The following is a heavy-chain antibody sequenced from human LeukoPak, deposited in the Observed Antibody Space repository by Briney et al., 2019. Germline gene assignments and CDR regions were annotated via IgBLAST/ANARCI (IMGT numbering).Heavy chain of an antibody. Sequence: GGSLRLSCAASGFTFSSYGMHWVRQAPGKGLEWISGISGSGASTYYADSVKGRFTISRDDSRNTLYLQMNSLRGDDTAVYYCAKDVGKWESLHFFDYWGQGTLVTVSS. V-gene: IGHV3-23*01. CDR1: GFTFSSYG. CDR3: AKDVGKWESLHFFDY. D-gene: IGHD1-26*01. J-gene: IGHJ4*02. CDR2: ISGSGAST.